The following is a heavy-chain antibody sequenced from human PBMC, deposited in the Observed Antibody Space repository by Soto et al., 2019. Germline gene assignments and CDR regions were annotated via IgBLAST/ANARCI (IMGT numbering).Heavy chain of an antibody. Sequence: GASVKVSCKASGYTFTVYYVHWVRQAPGQGLEWMGWVNPKRGGTNYAQKFQGRVTITADKSTSTAYMERSSLRSEDKAVYHCARVQRLVLISWFDPWGQGTLVTVS. CDR1: GYTFTVYY. CDR3: ARVQRLVLISWFDP. J-gene: IGHJ5*02. D-gene: IGHD6-13*01. CDR2: VNPKRGGT. V-gene: IGHV1-2*02.